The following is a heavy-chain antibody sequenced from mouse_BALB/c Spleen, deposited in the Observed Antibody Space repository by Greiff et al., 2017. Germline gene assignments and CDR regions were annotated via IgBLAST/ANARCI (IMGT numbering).Heavy chain of an antibody. J-gene: IGHJ1*01. CDR2: IYPGDGDT. CDR3: ARCDSYWYFDV. V-gene: IGHV1-80*01. Sequence: QVQLKESGAELVRPGSSVKISCKASGYAFSSYWMNWVKQRPGQGLEWIGQIYPGDGDTNYNGKFKGKATLTADKSSSTAYMQLSSLTSEDSAVYFCARCDSYWYFDVWGAGTTVTVSS. CDR1: GYAFSSYW.